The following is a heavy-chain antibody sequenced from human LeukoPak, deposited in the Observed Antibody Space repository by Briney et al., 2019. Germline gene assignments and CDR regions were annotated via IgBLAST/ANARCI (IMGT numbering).Heavy chain of an antibody. V-gene: IGHV1-8*03. CDR1: GYTFTTYD. CDR2: MNPNSGNT. J-gene: IGHJ6*03. Sequence: GASVKVPCKASGYTFTTYDINWVRQATGQGLEWMGWMNPNSGNTGYAQKFQGRVSITRNTPISTAYMELSSLRSEDTAVYYCARGAGSSSAYYYYYYYMDVWGKGTTVTVSS. D-gene: IGHD6-6*01. CDR3: ARGAGSSSAYYYYYYYMDV.